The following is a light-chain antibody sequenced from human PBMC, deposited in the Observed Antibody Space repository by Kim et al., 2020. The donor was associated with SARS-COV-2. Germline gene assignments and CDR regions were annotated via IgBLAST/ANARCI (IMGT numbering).Light chain of an antibody. CDR1: QSVTSN. CDR2: GAS. J-gene: IGKJ2*01. Sequence: VSPGERATLSCRASQSVTSNLAWDQQRPGQAPRLLIYGASIRATGIPDRFSGSGSGTEFTLTISSLQPEDFALYYCQQYNRWPPYIFGQGTKLEI. CDR3: QQYNRWPPYI. V-gene: IGKV3-15*01.